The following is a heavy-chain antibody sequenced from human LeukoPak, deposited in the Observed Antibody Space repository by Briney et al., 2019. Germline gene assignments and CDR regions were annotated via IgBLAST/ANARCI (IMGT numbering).Heavy chain of an antibody. V-gene: IGHV4-30-4*01. CDR1: GGAISSGDYY. J-gene: IGHJ3*02. D-gene: IGHD4-17*01. CDR3: ARDDYGAHGHAFDI. CDR2: IHYSGAT. Sequence: PSQTLSLTCSVTGGAISSGDYYWTWIRQSPGKGLEWIGYIHYSGATYYNPSLKKRLSISIDTSNNHFFLKLTSVTASDTAVYYCARDDYGAHGHAFDIWGHGTMVTVSS.